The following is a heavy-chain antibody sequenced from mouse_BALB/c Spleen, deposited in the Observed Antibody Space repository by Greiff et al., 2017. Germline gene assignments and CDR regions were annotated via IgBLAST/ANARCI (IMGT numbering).Heavy chain of an antibody. D-gene: IGHD4-1*01. Sequence: QVQLQQSGAELVRPGSSVKISCKASGYAFSSYWMNWVKQRPGQGLEWIGQIYPGDGDTNYNGKFKGKATLTADKSSSTAYMQLSSLTSEDSAVYFCARRRTGTGGFAYWGQGTLVTVSA. V-gene: IGHV1-80*01. CDR1: GYAFSSYW. CDR3: ARRRTGTGGFAY. J-gene: IGHJ3*01. CDR2: IYPGDGDT.